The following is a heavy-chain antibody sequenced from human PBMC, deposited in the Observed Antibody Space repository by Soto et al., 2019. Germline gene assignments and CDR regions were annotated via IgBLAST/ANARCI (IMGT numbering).Heavy chain of an antibody. CDR3: AHRDALDRTPSGRFDP. D-gene: IGHD3-3*01. Sequence: SGPTLVNPTQTLTLTCTFSGFSLSTSGVGVGWIRQPPGKALEWLALIYWNDDKRYSPSLKSRLTITKDTSKNQVVLTMTNMDPVDTATYYCAHRDALDRTPSGRFDPWGQGTLVTVSS. J-gene: IGHJ5*02. V-gene: IGHV2-5*01. CDR2: IYWNDDK. CDR1: GFSLSTSGVG.